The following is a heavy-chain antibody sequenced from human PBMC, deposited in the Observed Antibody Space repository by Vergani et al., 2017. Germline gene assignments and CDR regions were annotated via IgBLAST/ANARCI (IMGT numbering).Heavy chain of an antibody. CDR2: IHTSGRT. V-gene: IGHV4-61*02. Sequence: QVQLQESGPGLVKPSQTLSPTCTVSGGSINSHNYYWSWIRQPAGKGLGGIGRIHTSGRTNDNPSLKSRVTMSEDTSKNQFSLNLTSMTAADTAVYFCARGSCLGGSCYKPLFDYWGQGILVTGSS. CDR1: GGSINSHNYY. J-gene: IGHJ4*01. D-gene: IGHD2-15*01. CDR3: ARGSCLGGSCYKPLFDY.